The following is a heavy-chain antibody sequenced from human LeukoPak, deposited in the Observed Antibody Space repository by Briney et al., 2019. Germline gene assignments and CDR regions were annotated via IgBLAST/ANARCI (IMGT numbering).Heavy chain of an antibody. CDR3: ARDYYGSGLMDV. J-gene: IGHJ6*03. CDR2: ISSSSSYI. D-gene: IGHD3-10*01. V-gene: IGHV3-21*01. Sequence: PGGSLRLSCAASGFNFSFYSMNWVRQAPGKGLEWVSSISSSSSYIYYADSVKGRFTISRDNAKNSLYLQMNSLRAEDTAVYYCARDYYGSGLMDVWGKGTTVTISS. CDR1: GFNFSFYS.